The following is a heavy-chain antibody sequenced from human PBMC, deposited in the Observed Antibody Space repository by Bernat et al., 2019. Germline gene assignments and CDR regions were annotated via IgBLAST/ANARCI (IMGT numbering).Heavy chain of an antibody. J-gene: IGHJ4*02. CDR2: ISGSGDST. CDR1: GFTFSSYG. Sequence: VQLVESGGGVVQPGRSLRLSCAASGFTFSSYGMHWVRQAPGKGLEWVSSISGSGDSTYYADSVKGRFTISRDNSKNTLYLQMNSLRAEDTAVYFCAKSPNYFGSGSYSWFDYWGQGTLVSVSS. CDR3: AKSPNYFGSGSYSWFDY. D-gene: IGHD3-10*01. V-gene: IGHV3-23*04.